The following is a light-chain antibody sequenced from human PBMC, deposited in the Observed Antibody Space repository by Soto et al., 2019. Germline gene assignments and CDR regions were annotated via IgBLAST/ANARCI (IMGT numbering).Light chain of an antibody. V-gene: IGKV1-5*01. J-gene: IGKJ1*01. CDR2: DAS. Sequence: DIQMTQSPSTLSASVGDRVTITCRASQSISSWLAWYQQKPGKAPKLLIYDASNLESGVPSRFSGSGSGTEFTLTISSLQPDDFATYYCQQYNSYSGTFGHGTKVEIK. CDR1: QSISSW. CDR3: QQYNSYSGT.